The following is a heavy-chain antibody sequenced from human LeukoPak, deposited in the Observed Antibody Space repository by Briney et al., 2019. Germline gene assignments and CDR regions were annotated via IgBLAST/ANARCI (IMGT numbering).Heavy chain of an antibody. CDR1: GFTFSSYG. J-gene: IGHJ6*02. V-gene: IGHV3-30*18. D-gene: IGHD3-22*01. CDR3: VKEKDYYEYRYGMDV. CDR2: ISYDGSKK. Sequence: GGSLRLSCAVSGFTFSSYGMHWVRQTPGKGLEWVAVISYDGSKKYYSDSVKGRFSISRDNSKNTLNLQMNSLRVEDTAVYYCVKEKDYYEYRYGMDVWGQGTTVTVSS.